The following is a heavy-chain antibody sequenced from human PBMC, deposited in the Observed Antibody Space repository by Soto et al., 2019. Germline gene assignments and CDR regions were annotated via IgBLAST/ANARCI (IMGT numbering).Heavy chain of an antibody. CDR2: VRSDGDTT. D-gene: IGHD1-26*01. V-gene: IGHV3-23*01. Sequence: EVQVLESGGGLVQPGGSLRLSCAASGFTFSRYGMNWVRQAPGKGLVWVSGVRSDGDTTYNADSVKGRFTVSRDNFRNTVDLQMNNLRGEDTAVYYCAKGKGVGATPDGANCWGQGTLVTVSS. CDR1: GFTFSRYG. J-gene: IGHJ4*02. CDR3: AKGKGVGATPDGANC.